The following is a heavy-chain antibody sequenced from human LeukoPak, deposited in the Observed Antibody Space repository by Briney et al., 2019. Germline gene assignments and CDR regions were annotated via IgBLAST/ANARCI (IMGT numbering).Heavy chain of an antibody. Sequence: GGSLRLSCAASGFTFSSYWMYWVRQAPGKGLVWVSRINSDGSSTSYADSVKGRFTISRDNAKNTLYLQMNSLRAEDTAVYYCARDFKSEYYDSSVFFDCWGQGTLVTVSS. CDR1: GFTFSSYW. D-gene: IGHD3-22*01. J-gene: IGHJ4*02. V-gene: IGHV3-74*01. CDR3: ARDFKSEYYDSSVFFDC. CDR2: INSDGSST.